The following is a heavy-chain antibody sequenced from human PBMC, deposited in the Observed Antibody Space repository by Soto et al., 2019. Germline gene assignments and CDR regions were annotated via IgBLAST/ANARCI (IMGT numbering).Heavy chain of an antibody. CDR2: IYWDDDK. V-gene: IGHV2-5*02. Sequence: QITLKESGPTLVKPTQTLTLTCTFSGFSLSTSGVGVGWIRQSPGKALEWLAFIYWDDDKRYSPSLNTRLTITKHTSKNQVVLTMANMDPVDPATYYFAHRPPYIAHGNAVWFGPCGQGTLVTLSS. J-gene: IGHJ5*02. CDR1: GFSLSTSGVG. D-gene: IGHD1-20*01. CDR3: AHRPPYIAHGNAVWFGP.